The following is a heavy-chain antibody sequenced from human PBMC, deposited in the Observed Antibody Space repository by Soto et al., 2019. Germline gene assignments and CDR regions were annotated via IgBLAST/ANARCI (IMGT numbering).Heavy chain of an antibody. CDR1: GFTFSSYS. CDR3: ARDENEVIRDAFDI. J-gene: IGHJ3*02. D-gene: IGHD1-1*01. CDR2: ISSSSSYI. Sequence: EVQLVDSGGGLVKPGGSLRLSCAASGFTFSSYSMNWVRQAPGKGLEWVSSISSSSSYIYYADSVKGRFTISRHNAKNSLYLQMNSLRAEDTAVYYCARDENEVIRDAFDIWGQGTMVTVSS. V-gene: IGHV3-21*01.